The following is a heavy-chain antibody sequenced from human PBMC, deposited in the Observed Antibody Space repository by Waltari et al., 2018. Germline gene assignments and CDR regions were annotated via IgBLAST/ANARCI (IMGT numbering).Heavy chain of an antibody. J-gene: IGHJ4*02. Sequence: QVQLVESGGGVVQPGRSLRVSCAASRFTFSTFNIYCVRQAPGKGLEWVALISYDGTNKYYADSVKGRFSISRDNSKNTLCLQMNSLRAEDTAVYFCARVGRKVVPSVIPDYRGQGTLVTVSS. D-gene: IGHD2-2*01. CDR1: RFTFSTFN. V-gene: IGHV3-30-3*01. CDR3: ARVGRKVVPSVIPDY. CDR2: ISYDGTNK.